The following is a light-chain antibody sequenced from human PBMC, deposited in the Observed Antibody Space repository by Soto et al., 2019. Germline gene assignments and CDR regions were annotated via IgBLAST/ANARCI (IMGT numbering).Light chain of an antibody. CDR3: QQYYSTPLT. V-gene: IGKV4-1*01. CDR1: QSVLSSSNNKNY. Sequence: DIVMTQSPDSLAVSLGERATINCKSSQSVLSSSNNKNYLTWYQQKPGQPPKLLIYWASTRESGVPDRFSGSGSGTDFPLTISSLQAEDGAVYYCQQYYSTPLTFGGGTKVEIK. J-gene: IGKJ4*01. CDR2: WAS.